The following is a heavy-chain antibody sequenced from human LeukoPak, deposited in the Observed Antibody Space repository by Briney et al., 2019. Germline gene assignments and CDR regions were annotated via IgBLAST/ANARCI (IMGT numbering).Heavy chain of an antibody. Sequence: PGGSLRLSCAASGFTFSSYSMNWVRQAPGKGLEWVSYVSSSSSYIYYADSVKGRFTISRDNAKNSLYLQMNSLRAEDTAVYFCARDMTGYCTSSSCFGGLCDYWGQGTLVTVSS. D-gene: IGHD2-2*01. J-gene: IGHJ4*02. CDR3: ARDMTGYCTSSSCFGGLCDY. V-gene: IGHV3-21*05. CDR2: VSSSSSYI. CDR1: GFTFSSYS.